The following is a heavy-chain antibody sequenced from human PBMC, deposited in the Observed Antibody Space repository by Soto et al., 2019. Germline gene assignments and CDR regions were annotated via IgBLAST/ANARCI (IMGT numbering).Heavy chain of an antibody. V-gene: IGHV2-5*02. CDR1: GFSLTTDGEG. J-gene: IGHJ4*02. D-gene: IGHD3-10*01. Sequence: QITLKESGPTLVKPTQTLTLTCSFSGFSLTTDGEGVGWVRQTPGEALEWLALIYWDDDERYSPSLKTRLTITKDTSKNHVVLIMTNMAPMDTATYYWANSRNLITEDAQVGDFDSWGQGTLVTVSS. CDR2: IYWDDDE. CDR3: ANSRNLITEDAQVGDFDS.